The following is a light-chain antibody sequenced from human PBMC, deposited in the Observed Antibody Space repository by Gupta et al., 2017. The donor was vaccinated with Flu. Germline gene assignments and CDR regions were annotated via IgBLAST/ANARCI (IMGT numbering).Light chain of an antibody. V-gene: IGLV3-1*01. Sequence: SYELTPPPSVSVSPGQTASITCSGDKLGDKYTCWYQQKPGQSLVLVIYQDSKWPSGIPERFSGSNSGNTATLTISGTQAMDEADYYCQAWDSSTVVFGGGTKLTVL. CDR2: QDS. CDR3: QAWDSSTVV. CDR1: KLGDKY. J-gene: IGLJ2*01.